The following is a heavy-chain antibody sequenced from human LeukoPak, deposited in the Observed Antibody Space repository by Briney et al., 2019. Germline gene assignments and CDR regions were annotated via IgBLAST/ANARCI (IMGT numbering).Heavy chain of an antibody. D-gene: IGHD6-6*01. CDR3: ARDKGLVVVSYYYYYMDV. V-gene: IGHV4-4*07. CDR1: GGSIGSYY. J-gene: IGHJ6*03. Sequence: PSETLSLTCTVSGGSIGSYYWSWIRQPAGKGLEWIGRIYTSGSTNYNPSLKSRVTMSVDTSKNQFSLKLSSVTAADTAVYYCARDKGLVVVSYYYYYMDVWGKGTTVTVSS. CDR2: IYTSGST.